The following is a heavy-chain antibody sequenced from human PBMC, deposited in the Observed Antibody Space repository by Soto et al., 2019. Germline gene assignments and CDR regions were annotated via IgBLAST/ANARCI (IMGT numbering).Heavy chain of an antibody. V-gene: IGHV4-34*01. CDR3: ARGIGYCSSINCYSYRRWRFDP. D-gene: IGHD2-2*01. CDR2: VNHSGTT. CDR1: GGSFSGYY. Sequence: QVQLQQWGAGLLKPSETLSLTCAVYGGSFSGYYWTWIRQSPEKGLEWIGEVNHSGTTYYNPSLKTRDTKSVHTPKNQFSLKMISVTAADAAVYYCARGIGYCSSINCYSYRRWRFDPWGQGTLVTVSS. J-gene: IGHJ5*02.